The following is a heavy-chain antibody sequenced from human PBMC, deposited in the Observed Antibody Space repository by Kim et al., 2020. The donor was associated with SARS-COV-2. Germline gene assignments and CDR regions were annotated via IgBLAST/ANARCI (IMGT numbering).Heavy chain of an antibody. Sequence: SYADPGTGRFTISRDKSKNTLYLQMNSLRAEDTAVYYCARGGSRTGYMDVWGKGTTVTVSS. D-gene: IGHD6-13*01. J-gene: IGHJ6*03. V-gene: IGHV3-33*01. CDR3: ARGGSRTGYMDV.